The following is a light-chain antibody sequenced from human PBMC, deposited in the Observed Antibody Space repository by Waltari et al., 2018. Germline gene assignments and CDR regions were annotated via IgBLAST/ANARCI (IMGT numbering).Light chain of an antibody. CDR2: EAS. V-gene: IGKV3D-20*02. J-gene: IGKJ1*01. CDR1: QNIGRY. CDR3: QNHERLPAT. Sequence: GGRATLSWRASQNIGRYLVWYQQKPGQAPRLLIYEASRRATGIPDRFSGSGSGTDFSLTISRLEPEDFAVYYCQNHERLPATFGQGTKVEIK.